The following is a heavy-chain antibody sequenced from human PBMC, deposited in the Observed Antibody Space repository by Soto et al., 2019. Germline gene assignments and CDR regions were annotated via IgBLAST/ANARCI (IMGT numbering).Heavy chain of an antibody. Sequence: PGGSLRLSCADLGFIFSSHWMSWFRQAPGKGLEWVATIKQDGSERNYVDSVKGRFTISRDNAKNSLYLQMNSLRGEDTAVYYCARDDGIATRRYYYYYHMDVWGQGTTVTV. V-gene: IGHV3-7*01. CDR3: ARDDGIATRRYYYYYHMDV. CDR2: IKQDGSER. CDR1: GFIFSSHW. J-gene: IGHJ6*02. D-gene: IGHD6-6*01.